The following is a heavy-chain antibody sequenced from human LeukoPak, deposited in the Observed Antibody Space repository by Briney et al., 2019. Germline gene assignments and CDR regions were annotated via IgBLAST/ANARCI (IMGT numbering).Heavy chain of an antibody. CDR3: ARDRDRMVQGVTALLDY. Sequence: GASVKVSCKTSGYTLTTYGISWVRQAPGQGLEWMGWISGSNGNTKYAQKVQGRVTMTTDTSTTTAYMEVRSLRSDDTAVYYCARDRDRMVQGVTALLDYWGQGTLVTVSS. CDR2: ISGSNGNT. V-gene: IGHV1-18*04. CDR1: GYTLTTYG. J-gene: IGHJ4*02. D-gene: IGHD3-10*01.